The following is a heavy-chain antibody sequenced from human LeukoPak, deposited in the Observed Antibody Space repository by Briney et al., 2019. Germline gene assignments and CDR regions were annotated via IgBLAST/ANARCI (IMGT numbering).Heavy chain of an antibody. V-gene: IGHV3-21*01. Sequence: GGSLRLSCAASGFTFSSYEMNWVRQAPGKGLEWVSSISGSNSYIYYADSMKGRFTISRDNAKNSLYLQMNSLRAEDTAVYYCAELGVTMTGGVWGKGTTVTISS. J-gene: IGHJ6*04. CDR1: GFTFSSYE. D-gene: IGHD3-10*02. CDR2: ISGSNSYI. CDR3: AELGVTMTGGV.